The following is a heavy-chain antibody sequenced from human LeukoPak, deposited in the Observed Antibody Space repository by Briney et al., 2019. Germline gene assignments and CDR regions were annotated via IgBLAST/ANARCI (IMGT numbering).Heavy chain of an antibody. V-gene: IGHV3-23*01. CDR1: GFTFSNYA. CDR2: ISGSGGST. J-gene: IGHJ4*02. Sequence: GGSLRLSCAPSGFTFSNYAMSWVRQAPGKGLEWVSAISGSGGSTYYADSVEGRFTISRDNSKNTLYLQMNSLRAEDTAVYYCAKLSGLPAAGTLDYWGQGTLVTVSS. D-gene: IGHD6-19*01. CDR3: AKLSGLPAAGTLDY.